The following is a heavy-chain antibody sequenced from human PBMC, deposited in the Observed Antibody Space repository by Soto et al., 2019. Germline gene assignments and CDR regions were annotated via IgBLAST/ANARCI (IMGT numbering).Heavy chain of an antibody. CDR3: ARFHSSSPEAAYYYYGMDV. V-gene: IGHV3-33*01. CDR1: GFTFSSYG. Sequence: SGGSLRLSCAASGFTFSSYGMHWVRQAPGKGLEWVAVIWYDGSNKYYADSVKGRFTISRDNSKNTLYLQMNSLRAEDTAVYYCARFHSSSPEAAYYYYGMDVWGQRTTVTVPS. D-gene: IGHD6-6*01. CDR2: IWYDGSNK. J-gene: IGHJ6*02.